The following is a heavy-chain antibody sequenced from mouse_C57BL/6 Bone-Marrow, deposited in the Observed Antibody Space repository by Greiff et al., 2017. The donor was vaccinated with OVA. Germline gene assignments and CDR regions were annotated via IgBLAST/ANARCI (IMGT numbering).Heavy chain of an antibody. Sequence: EVKLVESGGGLVKPGGSLKLSCAASGFTFSDYGMHWVRQAPEKGLEWVAYISSGSSTIYYADTVKGRFTISRDNAKNTLFLQMTSLRSEDTAMYYCEMTAQAYAMDYWGQGTSVTVSS. D-gene: IGHD3-2*02. CDR1: GFTFSDYG. CDR2: ISSGSSTI. J-gene: IGHJ4*01. CDR3: EMTAQAYAMDY. V-gene: IGHV5-17*01.